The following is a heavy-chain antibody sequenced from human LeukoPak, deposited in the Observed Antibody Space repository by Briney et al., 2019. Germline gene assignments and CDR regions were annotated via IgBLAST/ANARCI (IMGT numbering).Heavy chain of an antibody. J-gene: IGHJ3*02. CDR1: GYNFNDHY. CDR2: VTPDSGDT. D-gene: IGHD4/OR15-4a*01. Sequence: ASVKVSCKASGYNFNDHYIHWVRQAPGQGLEWMGCVTPDSGDTYYAQKFEGRVTMTRDTSITTAYMELSRLRYDDTAVCYCATTNFHAFDIWGQGTKVTVSS. V-gene: IGHV1-2*02. CDR3: ATTNFHAFDI.